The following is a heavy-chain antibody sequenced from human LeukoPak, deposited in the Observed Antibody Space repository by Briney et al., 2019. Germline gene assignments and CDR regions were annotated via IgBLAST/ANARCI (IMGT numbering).Heavy chain of an antibody. CDR2: IYYSGST. V-gene: IGHV4-39*07. CDR3: ARDFQQGQLVTFDY. CDR1: GGSISSSSYY. D-gene: IGHD6-13*01. J-gene: IGHJ4*02. Sequence: SETLSLTCTVSGGSISSSSYYWRGIREPPGRGLEGSGSIYYSGSTYYNPSLKRRVTISVDTPKEQFSLELSSVTAADAAVYYCARDFQQGQLVTFDYWGQGTLVTVSS.